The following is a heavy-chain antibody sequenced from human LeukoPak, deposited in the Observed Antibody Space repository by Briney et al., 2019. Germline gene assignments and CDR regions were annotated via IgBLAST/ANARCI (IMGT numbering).Heavy chain of an antibody. CDR2: IYTSGST. D-gene: IGHD6-19*01. V-gene: IGHV4-4*07. CDR1: GGSISSYY. Sequence: SETLSLTCTVSGGSISSYYWSWIRQPAGKGLEWIGRIYTSGSTNYNPSLKSRVTMSVDTSKNQLSLKLSSVTAADTAVYYCARDGSSGWYEVGGDWFDPWGQGTLVTVSS. CDR3: ARDGSSGWYEVGGDWFDP. J-gene: IGHJ5*02.